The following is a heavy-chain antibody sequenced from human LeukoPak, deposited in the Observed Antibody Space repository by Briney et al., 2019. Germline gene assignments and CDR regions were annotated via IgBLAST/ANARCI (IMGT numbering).Heavy chain of an antibody. J-gene: IGHJ4*02. CDR2: ISWNSGSI. D-gene: IGHD3-22*01. CDR1: GFTFHEYA. V-gene: IGHV3-9*01. CDR3: AKGYYYDSSGSIIGD. Sequence: PGGSLRLSCAASGFTFHEYAMHWVRQAPGKGLEWDSGISWNSGSIGYADSVKGRFTISRDNAKNSLYLQMNSLRAEDTALYYCAKGYYYDSSGSIIGDWGQGTLVTVSS.